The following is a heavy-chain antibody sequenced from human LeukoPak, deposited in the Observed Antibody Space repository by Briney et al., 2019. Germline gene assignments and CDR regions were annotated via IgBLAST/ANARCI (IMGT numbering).Heavy chain of an antibody. Sequence: GASVKVSCKASGGTFSSYAISWVRQAPGQGLEWMGGIIPIFGTASYAQKFQGRVTITADESTSTAYMELSSLRSEDTAVYYCARRNYDFWSDYYRNWFDPWGQGTLVTVSS. J-gene: IGHJ5*02. CDR3: ARRNYDFWSDYYRNWFDP. CDR1: GGTFSSYA. CDR2: IIPIFGTA. V-gene: IGHV1-69*01. D-gene: IGHD3-3*01.